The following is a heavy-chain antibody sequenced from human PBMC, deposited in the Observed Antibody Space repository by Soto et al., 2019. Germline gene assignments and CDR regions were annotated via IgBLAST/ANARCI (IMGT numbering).Heavy chain of an antibody. CDR3: ARLLEYSSGWYYFDY. CDR1: GGSISSSSYY. CDR2: IYYSGST. J-gene: IGHJ4*02. V-gene: IGHV4-39*01. D-gene: IGHD6-19*01. Sequence: SETLSLTCTVSGGSISSSSYYWGWIRQPPGKGLEWIGSIYYSGSTYYNPSLKSRVTISVDTSKNQFSLKLSSVTAADTAVYYCARLLEYSSGWYYFDYWGQGTLVTVSS.